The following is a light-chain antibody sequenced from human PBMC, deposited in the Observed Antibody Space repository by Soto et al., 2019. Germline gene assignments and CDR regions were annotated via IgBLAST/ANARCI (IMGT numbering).Light chain of an antibody. CDR2: DDS. Sequence: QSVLTQPASVSGSPGQSITISCTGTSNDVGGFNYVSCYQHYPGKLPKVMIYDDSHRPSGVSSRFSGSKSGNTASLTISGLQDEEDADYFGSSYTSSSTRVFGTGTKVTVL. CDR3: SSYTSSSTRV. CDR1: SNDVGGFNY. V-gene: IGLV2-14*03. J-gene: IGLJ1*01.